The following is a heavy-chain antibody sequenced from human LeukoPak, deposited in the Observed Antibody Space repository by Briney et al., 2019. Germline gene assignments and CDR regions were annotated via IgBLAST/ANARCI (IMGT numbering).Heavy chain of an antibody. CDR2: IYWNDHK. V-gene: IGHV2-5*01. D-gene: IGHD3-22*01. CDR1: GFSLSTSGVG. J-gene: IGHJ4*02. CDR3: AHSYDTGGTYYSRFDD. Sequence: SGPTLVKPTQTLTLTCTFSGFSLSTSGVGVGWIRQAPGKALEWIALIYWNDHKAYSPVVRSRLTVTKDTSKNQVVLTMTNMDPVDTATYYCAHSYDTGGTYYSRFDDWGQGTLVTVSS.